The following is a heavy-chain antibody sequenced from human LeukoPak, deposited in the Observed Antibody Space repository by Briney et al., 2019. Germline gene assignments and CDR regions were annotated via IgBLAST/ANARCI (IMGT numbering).Heavy chain of an antibody. CDR1: GGSINSGISS. Sequence: SSETLSLTCTVSGGSINSGISSWSWIRQPAGKGLEWIGNIYSSGNTNYNPSLRSRVTISVDIYNNQFSLKLTSVTAADTAVYYCAGGLVTAMAYNWFDPWGQGTLVTVSS. J-gene: IGHJ5*02. CDR3: AGGLVTAMAYNWFDP. D-gene: IGHD5-18*01. CDR2: IYSSGNT. V-gene: IGHV4-61*09.